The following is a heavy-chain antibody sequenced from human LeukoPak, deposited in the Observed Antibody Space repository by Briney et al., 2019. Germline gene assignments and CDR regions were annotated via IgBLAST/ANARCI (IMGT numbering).Heavy chain of an antibody. J-gene: IGHJ5*02. Sequence: PGGSLRRSCVASGFTFSNYAMSWVRQAPGKGLELVSGIYGSDDKTVYGDAVKGRFTISRDNSKNTLYLQMNSLRADDTAVYYCAKTQGYYDAWGQGALVTVSS. D-gene: IGHD2-15*01. CDR2: IYGSDDKT. V-gene: IGHV3-23*01. CDR3: AKTQGYYDA. CDR1: GFTFSNYA.